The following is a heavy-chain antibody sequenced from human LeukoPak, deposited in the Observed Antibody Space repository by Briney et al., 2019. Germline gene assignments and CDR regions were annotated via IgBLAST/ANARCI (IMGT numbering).Heavy chain of an antibody. CDR1: GFTFSTYS. CDR2: ISGSSSHI. V-gene: IGHV3-21*01. Sequence: GGSLRLSCAASGFTFSTYSMNWVRQAPGKGLEWVSSISGSSSHIYYADSVKGRFTISRDNAKNSLYLQMSSLRAEDTAVYYWASFDYWGQGTLVTVSS. J-gene: IGHJ4*02. CDR3: ASFDY.